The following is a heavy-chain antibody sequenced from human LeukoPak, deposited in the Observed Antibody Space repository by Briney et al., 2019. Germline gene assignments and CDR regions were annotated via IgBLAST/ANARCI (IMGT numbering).Heavy chain of an antibody. D-gene: IGHD2-2*01. J-gene: IGHJ4*02. CDR3: ARHLRYCSSTTCSGAREFDY. Sequence: SETLSLTCTVSGGSISSGSYYWGWIRQPPGKGLEWIGTIYYSGSTYYNPSLKSRVTISVDTSKNQFSLKLSSVTAADTAVYYCARHLRYCSSTTCSGAREFDYWGQGTLITVSS. CDR1: GGSISSGSYY. V-gene: IGHV4-39*01. CDR2: IYYSGST.